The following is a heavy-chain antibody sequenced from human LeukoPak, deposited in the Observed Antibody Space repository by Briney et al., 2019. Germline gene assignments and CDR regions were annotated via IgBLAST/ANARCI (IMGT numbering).Heavy chain of an antibody. D-gene: IGHD6-13*01. V-gene: IGHV3-23*01. CDR1: GVTFSSYA. CDR2: ISGSGGST. J-gene: IGHJ4*02. CDR3: AKDVSIAAAGTLGY. Sequence: GGSLRLSCAASGVTFSSYAMSWVRQAPGKGLEWVSAISGSGGSTYYADSVKGRFTISRDNSKNTLYLQMNSLRAEDTAVYYCAKDVSIAAAGTLGYWGQGTLVTVSS.